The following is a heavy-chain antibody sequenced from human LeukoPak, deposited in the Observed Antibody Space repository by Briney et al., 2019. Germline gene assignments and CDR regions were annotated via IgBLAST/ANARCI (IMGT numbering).Heavy chain of an antibody. CDR2: INPNSGGT. CDR3: ARPYYYDSSGYYPSAYAFDI. D-gene: IGHD3-22*01. Sequence: ASVKVSCKASGYTFTSYDINWVRQATGQGLEWMGWINPNSGGTNYAQKFQGRVTMTRDTSISTAYMELSRLRSDDTAVYYCARPYYYDSSGYYPSAYAFDIWGQGTMVTVSS. V-gene: IGHV1-2*02. CDR1: GYTFTSYD. J-gene: IGHJ3*02.